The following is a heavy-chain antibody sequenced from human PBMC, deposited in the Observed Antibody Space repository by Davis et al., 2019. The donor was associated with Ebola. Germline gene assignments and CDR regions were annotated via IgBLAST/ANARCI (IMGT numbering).Heavy chain of an antibody. Sequence: GGSLRLSCAASGFTFSSYGMHWVRQAPGKGLEWVAVIWYDGSNKYYADSVKGRFSISRDNSRKTVYLQMNSLRGEDTAVYYCARALSDFYDMDVWGKGTTVTVSS. J-gene: IGHJ6*04. D-gene: IGHD2/OR15-2a*01. CDR2: IWYDGSNK. CDR3: ARALSDFYDMDV. V-gene: IGHV3-33*01. CDR1: GFTFSSYG.